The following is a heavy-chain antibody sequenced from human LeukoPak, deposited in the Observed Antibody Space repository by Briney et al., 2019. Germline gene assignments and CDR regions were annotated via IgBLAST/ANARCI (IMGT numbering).Heavy chain of an antibody. CDR2: ILRNSGSI. CDR3: VKDGGRDTAAAYC. J-gene: IGHJ4*02. Sequence: SGGSLRLSCAASGFTFDDYAMHWVRQAPGKGLEWVSGILRNSGSIGYADSVKGRFTISRDDAKNSLYLQMNSLRAEDTALYYCVKDGGRDTAAAYCWGQGTLVSVSS. D-gene: IGHD6-13*01. V-gene: IGHV3-9*01. CDR1: GFTFDDYA.